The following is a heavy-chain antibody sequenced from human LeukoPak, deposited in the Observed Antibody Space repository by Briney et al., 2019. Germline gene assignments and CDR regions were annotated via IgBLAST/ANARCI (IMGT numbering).Heavy chain of an antibody. CDR2: IYTSGST. D-gene: IGHD1-26*01. V-gene: IGHV4-4*07. CDR1: GGSISSYY. J-gene: IGHJ3*02. Sequence: SETLSLTCTVSGGSISSYYWSWIRQPAGKGLEWIGRIYTSGSTNYNPSLKSRVTMSVDTSKNQFSLKLSSVTAADTAVYYWWRKGSIVGAFDAFDIWGQGTMVTVSS. CDR3: WRKGSIVGAFDAFDI.